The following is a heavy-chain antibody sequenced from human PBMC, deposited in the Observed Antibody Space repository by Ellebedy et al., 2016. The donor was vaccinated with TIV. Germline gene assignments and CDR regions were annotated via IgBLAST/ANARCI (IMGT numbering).Heavy chain of an antibody. CDR2: IGPRSEYK. J-gene: IGHJ4*02. D-gene: IGHD3-9*01. CDR3: AKELVSRDSLSLDY. CDR1: GFTFSNYA. Sequence: GESLKISCTASGFTFSNYAMAWVRQAPGKGLEWVSAIGPRSEYKFYADSVKGRITISRDNSENTLVLQMHSLRGEDTAVYYCAKELVSRDSLSLDYWGQGVLVTVSS. V-gene: IGHV3-23*01.